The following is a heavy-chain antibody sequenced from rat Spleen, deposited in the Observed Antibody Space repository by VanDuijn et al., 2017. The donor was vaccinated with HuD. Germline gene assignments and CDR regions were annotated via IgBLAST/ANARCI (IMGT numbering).Heavy chain of an antibody. CDR3: TTDWERD. CDR1: GFSLTSNG. D-gene: IGHD5-1*01. V-gene: IGHV2-72*01. J-gene: IGHJ2*01. CDR2: IWAGGST. Sequence: QVQLKESGPGLMQPSETLSLTCTVSGFSLTSNGVGWVRQPLGKGLVWMGTIWAGGSTNYNSAVQSRLSISRDTSKSQVFLKMNSLQPEDTATYYCTTDWERDWGQGVMVTVSS.